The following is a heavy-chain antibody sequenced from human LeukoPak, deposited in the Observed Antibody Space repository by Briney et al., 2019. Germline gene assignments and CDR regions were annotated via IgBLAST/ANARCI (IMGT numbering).Heavy chain of an antibody. Sequence: GGSLRLSCAASGFSFSSYAMSWVRQAPGKGLEWVSGISVSGGITYYADSVKGRFTISRANSKNTLYLLLNSLRAEDTAVYYCTRDRSTWLFDYWGQGTVVTVAS. D-gene: IGHD6-13*01. J-gene: IGHJ4*02. CDR1: GFSFSSYA. V-gene: IGHV3-23*01. CDR2: ISVSGGIT. CDR3: TRDRSTWLFDY.